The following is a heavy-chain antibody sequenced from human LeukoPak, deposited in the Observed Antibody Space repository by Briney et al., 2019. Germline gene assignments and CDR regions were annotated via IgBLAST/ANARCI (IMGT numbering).Heavy chain of an antibody. J-gene: IGHJ6*02. CDR3: ARVFSLTGGYYYYYGMDV. D-gene: IGHD1-14*01. CDR1: GYTFTIYG. V-gene: IGHV1-18*01. Sequence: EASVKVSCKASGYTFTIYGISWVRQAPGQGLGWMGWISAYNGNTNYAQKLQGRVTMTTDTSTSTAYMELRSLRSDDTAVYYCARVFSLTGGYYYYYGMDVWGQGTTVTVSS. CDR2: ISAYNGNT.